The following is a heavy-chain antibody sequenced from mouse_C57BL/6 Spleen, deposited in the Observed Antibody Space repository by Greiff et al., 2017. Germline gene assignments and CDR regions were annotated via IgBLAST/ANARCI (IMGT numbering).Heavy chain of an antibody. J-gene: IGHJ4*01. CDR3: SRLRRGYYYAMDY. Sequence: VQLQQSGAELVKPGASVMLSCTASGFNIKDYYMHWVKKRTEQGMEWIGRIDPEDGETKYAPKFQGKATITADTSSNTAYLQLSSLTSEDTAVYYSSRLRRGYYYAMDYWGQGTSVTVSS. D-gene: IGHD2-2*01. CDR2: IDPEDGET. V-gene: IGHV14-2*01. CDR1: GFNIKDYY.